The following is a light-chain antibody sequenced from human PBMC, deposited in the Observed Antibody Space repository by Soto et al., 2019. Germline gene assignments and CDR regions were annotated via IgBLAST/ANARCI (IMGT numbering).Light chain of an antibody. J-gene: IGKJ4*01. CDR1: QSVSSN. Sequence: EIVMTQSPATLSVSPGERATLSCRASQSVSSNFAWYQQKPGQATRLLIYGASTRATGIPGRFSGSGSGTDFTLTISNLQSEDFAVYYCQQYNNWPLTFGGGTKVEIK. V-gene: IGKV3-15*01. CDR2: GAS. CDR3: QQYNNWPLT.